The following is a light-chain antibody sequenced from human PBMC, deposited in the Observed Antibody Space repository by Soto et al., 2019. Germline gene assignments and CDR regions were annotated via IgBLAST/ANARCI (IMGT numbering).Light chain of an antibody. CDR3: SSYTSSSTVV. J-gene: IGLJ2*01. V-gene: IGLV2-14*01. CDR1: SSDVGGYKY. CDR2: DVS. Sequence: QSALTQPASVSGSPGQSITISCTGTSSDVGGYKYVSWYQQHPGKGPKLMIYDVSNRPSGVSNRFSGSKSGNTASLTISGLQAEDEADYYCSSYTSSSTVVFGGGTKVTVL.